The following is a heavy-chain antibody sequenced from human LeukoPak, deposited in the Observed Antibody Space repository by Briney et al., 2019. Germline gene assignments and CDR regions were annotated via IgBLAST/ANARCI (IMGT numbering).Heavy chain of an antibody. CDR2: INSDGSDT. V-gene: IGHV3-74*01. CDR3: ARCSLRCFDY. Sequence: PGGSLRLFCAASGFTFSDYWMQWVRQAPGKGLVWVSRINSDGSDTTYADSVKGRFTISRDNAKNTLDLQMNSLRAEVTAVYYCARCSLRCFDYWGQGTLVTVSS. D-gene: IGHD4-17*01. CDR1: GFTFSDYW. J-gene: IGHJ4*02.